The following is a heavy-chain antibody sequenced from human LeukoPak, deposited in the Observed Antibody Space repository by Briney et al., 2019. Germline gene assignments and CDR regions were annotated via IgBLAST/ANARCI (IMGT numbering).Heavy chain of an antibody. Sequence: GESLQISCQGSGSTFTSYWIGWVRQLPGKGLEWMGIIYPSDSDTRYSPSFQGQVTISADKSISTAYLQWSSLKASDTAMYYCARRVPTAMGFFDYWGQGTLVTVSS. V-gene: IGHV5-51*01. CDR3: ARRVPTAMGFFDY. D-gene: IGHD5-18*01. J-gene: IGHJ4*02. CDR1: GSTFTSYW. CDR2: IYPSDSDT.